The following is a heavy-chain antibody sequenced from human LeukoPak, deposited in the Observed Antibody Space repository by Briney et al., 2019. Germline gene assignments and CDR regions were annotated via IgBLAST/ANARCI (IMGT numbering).Heavy chain of an antibody. J-gene: IGHJ4*02. CDR1: GGSFSGYY. CDR2: INHSGSI. Sequence: PSETLSLTCAVYGGSFSGYYWSWIRQPPGKGLEWIGEINHSGSINYNPSLKSRVTISVDTSKNQFSLKLSSVTAADTAVYYCARVLTYYDFWKGYFDYWGQGTLVTVSS. D-gene: IGHD3-3*01. CDR3: ARVLTYYDFWKGYFDY. V-gene: IGHV4-34*01.